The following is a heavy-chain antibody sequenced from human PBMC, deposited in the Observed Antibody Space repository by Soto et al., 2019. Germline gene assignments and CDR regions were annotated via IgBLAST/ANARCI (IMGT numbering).Heavy chain of an antibody. D-gene: IGHD3-10*01. CDR3: ARDKSFREGY. CDR1: GFTFSSYW. CDR2: INQDGSQK. J-gene: IGHJ4*02. Sequence: GGSLRLSCAASGFTFSSYWMSWVRQAPGKGLEWVANINQDGSQKYYVDSVKGRFTISRDNAKNSLYLQMNSLRVEDTAVYSCARDKSFREGYWGQGTLVTVSS. V-gene: IGHV3-7*01.